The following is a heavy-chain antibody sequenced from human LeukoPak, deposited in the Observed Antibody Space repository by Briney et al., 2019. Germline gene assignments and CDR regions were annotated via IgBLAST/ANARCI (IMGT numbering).Heavy chain of an antibody. CDR2: ISSSSNYI. V-gene: IGHV3-21*01. J-gene: IGHJ4*02. CDR3: TRSVASAGYAY. D-gene: IGHD6-13*01. Sequence: GGSLRLSCAASGFTFISYTMHWVRQAPRTGLECVSSISSSSNYIYYADSVKGRFTISRDNAKNSLYLQMNSLGAEDTAVYYCTRSVASAGYAYWGQRTLVTVSS. CDR1: GFTFISYT.